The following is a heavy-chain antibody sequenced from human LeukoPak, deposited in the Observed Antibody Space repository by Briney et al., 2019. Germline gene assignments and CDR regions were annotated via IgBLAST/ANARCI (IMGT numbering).Heavy chain of an antibody. D-gene: IGHD3-10*01. Sequence: SDTLSLTCTVSGGSMSSSSYYWGWIRQPPGKGLEWIGSIYYSGSTYYNPSLKSRVTMSVDTSKNQFSLKLSSVTAADTAVYYCARDGGYGSGSYYFDHWGQGTLVTVSS. V-gene: IGHV4-39*07. J-gene: IGHJ4*02. CDR2: IYYSGST. CDR3: ARDGGYGSGSYYFDH. CDR1: GGSMSSSSYY.